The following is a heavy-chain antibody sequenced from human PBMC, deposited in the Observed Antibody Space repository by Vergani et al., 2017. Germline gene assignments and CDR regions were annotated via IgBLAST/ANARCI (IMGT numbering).Heavy chain of an antibody. CDR3: ARISAQMSAGAAGDAFDI. CDR1: GGSFSGYYW. D-gene: IGHD3-10*01. V-gene: IGHV2-26*01. CDR2: IFSNDEK. J-gene: IGHJ3*02. Sequence: QWGAGLLKPSETLSLTCAVYGGSFSGYYWSWIRQPPGKALEWLAHIFSNDEKSYSTSLKSRLTISKDTSKSQVVLTMTNMDPVDTATYYCARISAQMSAGAAGDAFDIWGQGTMVTVSS.